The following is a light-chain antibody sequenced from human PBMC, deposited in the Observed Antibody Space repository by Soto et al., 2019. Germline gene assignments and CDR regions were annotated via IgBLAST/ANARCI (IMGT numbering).Light chain of an antibody. J-gene: IGLJ1*01. CDR2: AVT. Sequence: SALTPPASVSGSPGQSITISCTGTSSDVGGYKYVSWYKQHPGKAPKLMIYAVTNRPSGVSNRFSGSKSGNTASLTISGLQAEDEADDYCSSYTSSSTYVFGTGTKLTVL. V-gene: IGLV2-14*01. CDR1: SSDVGGYKY. CDR3: SSYTSSSTYV.